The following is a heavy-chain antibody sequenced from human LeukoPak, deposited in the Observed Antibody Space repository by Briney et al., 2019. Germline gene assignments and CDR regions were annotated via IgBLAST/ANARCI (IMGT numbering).Heavy chain of an antibody. CDR3: AKDGSGSYYTPSNFDY. CDR1: GFTFTNCA. CDR2: ISDRGDRT. Sequence: GGSLSLSCAASGFTFTNCAMSWVRQAPGKGLEWVSAISDRGDRTYYTDSVKGRFTISRDNSKTTLYLQMNSLRAEDTAVYYCAKDGSGSYYTPSNFDYWGQGTLVTISS. D-gene: IGHD3-10*01. J-gene: IGHJ4*02. V-gene: IGHV3-23*01.